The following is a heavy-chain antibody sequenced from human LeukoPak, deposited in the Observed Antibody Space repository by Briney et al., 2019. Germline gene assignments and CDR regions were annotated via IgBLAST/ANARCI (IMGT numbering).Heavy chain of an antibody. CDR2: IYYTGTT. J-gene: IGHJ5*02. V-gene: IGHV4-61*01. CDR3: ARGHSDYYGSGSYYKA. D-gene: IGHD3-10*01. CDR1: AGSVSNGNYY. Sequence: SETLSLTCTVSAGSVSNGNYYWSWLRQPPGKALEWIGYIYYTGTTYYIPSLEGRVTISVDTSKNQFSVKLNSVTAADTAVYYCARGHSDYYGSGSYYKAWGQGTLVTVSS.